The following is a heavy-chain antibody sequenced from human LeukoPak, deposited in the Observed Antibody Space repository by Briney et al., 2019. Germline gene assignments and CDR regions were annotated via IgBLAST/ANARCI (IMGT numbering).Heavy chain of an antibody. V-gene: IGHV3-23*01. CDR2: ISGSGDNT. CDR1: GFTFSSYA. D-gene: IGHD3-10*01. CDR3: ARDLGVVIRGVINDYYYYYMDV. J-gene: IGHJ6*03. Sequence: GGSLRLSCAASGFTFSSYAMNWVRQAPGKGLEWISSISGSGDNTYYADSVKGRFTISRDNSKNTLYLQMSSLRAEDTAVYYCARDLGVVIRGVINDYYYYYMDVWGKGTTVTISS.